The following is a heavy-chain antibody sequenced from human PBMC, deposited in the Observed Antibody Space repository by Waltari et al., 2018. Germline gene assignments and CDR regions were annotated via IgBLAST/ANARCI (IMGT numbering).Heavy chain of an antibody. CDR2: VKEDGSEK. Sequence: EVQLVESGGNLVQPGGSLRLSCAASGFDFSPYGMSWVRQAPGKGLEWVANVKEDGSEKYYVDSVKGRFTISRDNAKNSLYLQMNSLRAEDTAVYFCARGRVDFAYWGQGTLVTVSS. CDR3: ARGRVDFAY. V-gene: IGHV3-7*01. J-gene: IGHJ4*02. CDR1: GFDFSPYG.